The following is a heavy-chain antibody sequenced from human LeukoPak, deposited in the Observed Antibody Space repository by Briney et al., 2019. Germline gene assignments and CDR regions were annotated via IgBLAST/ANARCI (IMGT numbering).Heavy chain of an antibody. CDR1: GGSISSNY. D-gene: IGHD3-10*01. V-gene: IGHV4-59*08. J-gene: IGHJ6*03. Sequence: PSETLSLTCTVSGGSISSNYWSWIRQPPGKGLEWIGYIYYSGSTNYNPSLKSRVTISVDTSKNQFSLKLSSVTAADTAVYYCARHLYYYGSGSYSMYFYYFMDVWGKGTTVTVSS. CDR2: IYYSGST. CDR3: ARHLYYYGSGSYSMYFYYFMDV.